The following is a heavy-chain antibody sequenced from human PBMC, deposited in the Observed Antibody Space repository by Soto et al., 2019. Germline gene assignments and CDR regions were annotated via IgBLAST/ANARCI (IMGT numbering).Heavy chain of an antibody. D-gene: IGHD3-16*02. CDR3: AVRGGAIPYYYYYGMDV. CDR2: IIPIFGTV. Sequence: QVQLVQSGAEVKKPGSSVKVSCKASGGTFSSYAISWVRQAPGQGLEWMGGIIPIFGTVNYAQKFQGRVTITADESTSTAYMELSSLRSEDTAVYYCAVRGGAIPYYYYYGMDVWGQGTTVTVSS. V-gene: IGHV1-69*01. J-gene: IGHJ6*02. CDR1: GGTFSSYA.